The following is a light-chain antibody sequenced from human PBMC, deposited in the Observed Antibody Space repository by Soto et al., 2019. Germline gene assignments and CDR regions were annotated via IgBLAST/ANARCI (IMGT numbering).Light chain of an antibody. CDR2: AAS. CDR1: QSVSSY. Sequence: EIVLTQSPATLSLSPGERATLSCRASQSVSSYLAWYQQKPGQAPRLLIYAASTLQTGVPSRFSGSGSGTEFTLTISSLQPEDFATYYCQQINSYPLTFGGGTKVEIK. J-gene: IGKJ4*01. V-gene: IGKV3-11*01. CDR3: QQINSYPLT.